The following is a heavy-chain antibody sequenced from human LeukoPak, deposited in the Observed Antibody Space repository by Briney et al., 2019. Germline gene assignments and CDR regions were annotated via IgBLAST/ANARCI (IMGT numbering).Heavy chain of an antibody. CDR1: GLTFNNYP. CDR3: ARSGYCSGGNCYQGAFDI. V-gene: IGHV3-23*01. CDR2: ISGSGGAT. Sequence: GGSLRLSCAASGLTFNNYPMTWVRQAPGKGLEWVSAISGSGGATFYADSVKGRFTISRDNSKNKVFLQMNSLRAEDTAVYYCARSGYCSGGNCYQGAFDIWGHGTMVTVSS. J-gene: IGHJ3*02. D-gene: IGHD2-15*01.